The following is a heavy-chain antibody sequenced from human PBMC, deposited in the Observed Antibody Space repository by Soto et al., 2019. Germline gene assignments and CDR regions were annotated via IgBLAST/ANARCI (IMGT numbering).Heavy chain of an antibody. Sequence: GGSLRLSCAASGFTFSSYAMSWVRQAPGKGLEWVSAISGSGGSTYYADSVKGRFTISRDNSKNTLYLQMNSLRAEDTAVYYCPKNPRVGIAVAGKYYFDYWGQGTLVTVSS. CDR1: GFTFSSYA. CDR3: PKNPRVGIAVAGKYYFDY. V-gene: IGHV3-23*01. D-gene: IGHD6-19*01. J-gene: IGHJ4*02. CDR2: ISGSGGST.